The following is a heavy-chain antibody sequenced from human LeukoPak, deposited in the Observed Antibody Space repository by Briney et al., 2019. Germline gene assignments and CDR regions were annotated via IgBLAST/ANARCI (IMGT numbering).Heavy chain of an antibody. J-gene: IGHJ4*02. V-gene: IGHV1-46*01. D-gene: IGHD2-15*01. CDR2: INPSGGST. CDR3: ARVGYCSGGSCFEAYYFDY. CDR1: GYTFTSYY. Sequence: ASVKVSCKASGYTFTSYYMHWVRQAPGQGLEWMGIINPSGGSTSYAQKFQGRVTMTRDTSTSTVYMELSSLRSEDTAVYYCARVGYCSGGSCFEAYYFDYWGQGTLVTVSS.